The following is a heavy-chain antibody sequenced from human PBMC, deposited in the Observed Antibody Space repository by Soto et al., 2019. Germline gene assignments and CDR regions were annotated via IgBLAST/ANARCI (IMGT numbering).Heavy chain of an antibody. CDR3: ARDKDWAFDN. Sequence: GVSLRRSWVPSGFTFCVYSMVWVRKSPGKGLVWIIYIFVTSTIIYYADSVKGRFTVSRDNAQNSLSLQMNSLRVEDTGIYYCARDKDWAFDNWGQGT. CDR2: IFVTSTII. CDR1: GFTFCVYS. J-gene: IGHJ4*02. V-gene: IGHV3-48*04. D-gene: IGHD3-9*01.